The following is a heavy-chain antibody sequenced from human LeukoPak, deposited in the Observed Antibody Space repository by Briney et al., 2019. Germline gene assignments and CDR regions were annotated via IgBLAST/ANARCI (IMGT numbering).Heavy chain of an antibody. CDR3: ARHLTKNGYNYYFEF. Sequence: SETLSLTSAVSTGSTSGYSWSWIRQPLRTEQEELGLFSDIGNTDYNPSLESRLTLSVDTSTNQFSLKLNSVTAADTAMYYCARHLTKNGYNYYFEFWGQGTLVTVSS. J-gene: IGHJ4*02. CDR1: TGSTSGYS. CDR2: FSDIGNT. D-gene: IGHD5-24*01. V-gene: IGHV4-59*08.